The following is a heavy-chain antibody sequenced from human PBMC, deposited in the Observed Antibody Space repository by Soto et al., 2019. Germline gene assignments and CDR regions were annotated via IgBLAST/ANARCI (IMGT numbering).Heavy chain of an antibody. Sequence: PSETLSLTCTVSVGSISSSSYYWGWILQPPGKGLEWIGSIYYSGSTYYNPSLKSRVTISVDTSKNQFSLKLSSVTAADTAVYYCATRNRFGEVYWGQGTLVTVSS. J-gene: IGHJ4*02. CDR1: VGSISSSSYY. CDR2: IYYSGST. CDR3: ATRNRFGEVY. D-gene: IGHD3-10*01. V-gene: IGHV4-39*01.